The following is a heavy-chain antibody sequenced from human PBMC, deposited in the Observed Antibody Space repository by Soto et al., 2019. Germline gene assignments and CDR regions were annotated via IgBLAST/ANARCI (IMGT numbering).Heavy chain of an antibody. D-gene: IGHD1-1*01. CDR3: ARVLIPQRYYYYGMDV. CDR2: ISSGGTIT. J-gene: IGHJ6*02. CDR1: GFTFSSYE. V-gene: IGHV3-48*03. Sequence: GVSLRLSCAASGFTFSSYEMNWVRQAAGKGLEWVSYISSGGTITYNADSVKGRFTISRDNAKNSLYLQMNSLRAEDTAVYYCARVLIPQRYYYYGMDVWGQGTTVTVSS.